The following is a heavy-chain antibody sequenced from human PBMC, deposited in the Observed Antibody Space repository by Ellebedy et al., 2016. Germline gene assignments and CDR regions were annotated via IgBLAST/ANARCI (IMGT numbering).Heavy chain of an antibody. D-gene: IGHD1-1*01. J-gene: IGHJ3*01. V-gene: IGHV4-59*02. CDR2: VFHTGTT. CDR1: GGSVSSAY. Sequence: SETLSLTCNVSGGSVSSAYWNCIRRPPGKGLAWIGYVFHTGTTNYSPSLKSRVTMSVDKSKSQFSLGLTSVTAAGTAVYYCAKWNGDWNAYDVWGQGTMVTVSS. CDR3: AKWNGDWNAYDV.